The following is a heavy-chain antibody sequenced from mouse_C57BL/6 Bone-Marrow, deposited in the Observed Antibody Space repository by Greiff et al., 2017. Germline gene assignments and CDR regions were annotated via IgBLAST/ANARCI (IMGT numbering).Heavy chain of an antibody. J-gene: IGHJ1*03. V-gene: IGHV1-15*01. CDR3: TRCYGSSYGWYFDV. CDR1: GYTFTDYE. D-gene: IGHD1-1*01. Sequence: VQLQQSGAELVRPGASVTLSCKASGYTFTDYEMHWVKQTPVHGLEWIGAIYPETGGTAYNQKFKGKAILTADKSSSTAYKELRSLTSEDSAVDYCTRCYGSSYGWYFDVWGTGTTVTVSS. CDR2: IYPETGGT.